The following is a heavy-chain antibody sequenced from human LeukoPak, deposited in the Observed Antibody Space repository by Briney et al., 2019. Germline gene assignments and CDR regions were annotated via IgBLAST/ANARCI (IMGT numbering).Heavy chain of an antibody. D-gene: IGHD3-10*01. CDR3: AGSMVRGVMPRDYYYMDV. J-gene: IGHJ6*03. CDR1: GGTFSNYA. CDR2: IIPIFGTA. V-gene: IGHV1-69*06. Sequence: SVKVSCKASGGTFSNYAISWVRQAPGQGLEWMGGIIPIFGTANYAQKFQGRVTITADKSTSTAYMELSSLRSEDTAVYYCAGSMVRGVMPRDYYYMDVWGKGTTVTVSS.